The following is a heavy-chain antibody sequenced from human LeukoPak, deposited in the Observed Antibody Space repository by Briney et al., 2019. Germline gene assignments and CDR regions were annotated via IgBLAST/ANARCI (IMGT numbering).Heavy chain of an antibody. Sequence: GGSLRLSCVASGITFSRSSMNWVRQAPGKGLEWVSHIDSSSSNVYYADSVKGRFAISRDNAKNSLFLQMSGLRVEDTAVYYCARDPSPAGYVDNSSQKYYFESWGQGTLVTVSS. J-gene: IGHJ4*01. CDR3: ARDPSPAGYVDNSSQKYYFES. CDR1: GITFSRSS. V-gene: IGHV3-48*04. CDR2: IDSSSSNV. D-gene: IGHD3-16*01.